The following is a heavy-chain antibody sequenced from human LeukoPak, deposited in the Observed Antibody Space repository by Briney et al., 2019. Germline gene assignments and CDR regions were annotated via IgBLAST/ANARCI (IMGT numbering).Heavy chain of an antibody. D-gene: IGHD2-2*01. Sequence: GGSLRLSCAASGFTFSDYYMSWIRQAPGKGLEWVSYISSSGSTIYYADSVKGRFTISRDNAKNSLYLQMNSLRAEDTAVYYCARDRGGDQLLEGFNWFDPWGQGTLVTVFS. V-gene: IGHV3-11*04. CDR2: ISSSGSTI. CDR1: GFTFSDYY. CDR3: ARDRGGDQLLEGFNWFDP. J-gene: IGHJ5*02.